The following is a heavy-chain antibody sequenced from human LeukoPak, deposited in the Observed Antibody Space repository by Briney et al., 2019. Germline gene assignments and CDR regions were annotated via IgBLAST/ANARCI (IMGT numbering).Heavy chain of an antibody. D-gene: IGHD1-26*01. J-gene: IGHJ3*02. CDR3: ARGGSPPEALGDTFDI. CDR2: ISGDGRIT. CDR1: RFTFSNYW. V-gene: IGHV3-74*01. Sequence: PGRSLRLSCAASRFTFSNYWMHWVSQGPGKGLVWDSRISGDGRITRNADSVKGRFFISRDNAKNTLYLQMNSLRAEDTAVYYCARGGSPPEALGDTFDIWGQETMVTVSS.